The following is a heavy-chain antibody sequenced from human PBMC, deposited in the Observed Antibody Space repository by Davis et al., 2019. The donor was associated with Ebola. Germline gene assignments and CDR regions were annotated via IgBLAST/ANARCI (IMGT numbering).Heavy chain of an antibody. CDR2: IKSKTSGGTI. D-gene: IGHD2-8*02. Sequence: GESLKISCAASGFTFTNGWMNWVRQAPGKGLEWVGRIKSKTSGGTIDYAVPVKGRFTISRDDSKDTLYLQMNSLRTEDTAVYYCTTSLSTPGAFNYWGQGTLVTVSS. J-gene: IGHJ4*02. CDR1: GFTFTNGW. CDR3: TTSLSTPGAFNY. V-gene: IGHV3-15*01.